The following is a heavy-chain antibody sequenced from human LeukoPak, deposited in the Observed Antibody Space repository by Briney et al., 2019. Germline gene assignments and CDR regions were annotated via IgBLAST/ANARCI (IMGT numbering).Heavy chain of an antibody. CDR2: IKQDGREK. CDR1: GFTFSSYW. CDR3: ARDELYGADFDY. D-gene: IGHD4-17*01. V-gene: IGHV3-7*01. J-gene: IGHJ4*02. Sequence: GGSLRLSCAASGFTFSSYWMSWVRQAPGKGLEWVANIKQDGREKYYVDSVKGRFTSCRDNAKNSLYLQMNSLRAEDTAVYYCARDELYGADFDYWGQGTLVTVSS.